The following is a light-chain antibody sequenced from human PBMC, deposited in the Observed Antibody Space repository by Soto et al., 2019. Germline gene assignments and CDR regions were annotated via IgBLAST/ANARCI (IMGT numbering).Light chain of an antibody. CDR3: QQYNNWPRT. CDR2: GAS. V-gene: IGKV3-15*01. Sequence: EIVMTQSPATLSVSPGERATLSCTASQSVSSNLAWYQQKPGQAPRLLIYGASTRATGIPARFSGSGSGTEFTLTISSLQSEDFAVYCCQQYNNWPRTFGQGTKVEVK. CDR1: QSVSSN. J-gene: IGKJ1*01.